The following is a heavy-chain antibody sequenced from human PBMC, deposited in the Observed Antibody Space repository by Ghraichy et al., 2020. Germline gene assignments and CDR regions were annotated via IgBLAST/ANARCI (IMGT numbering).Heavy chain of an antibody. Sequence: GGSLRLSCAVSEFTFDGYPMTWVRQATGKGLEWVSTLGADGRSTFYADSVKGRFTISRDKSKRTMYLQMNSLRADDTVVYYCAKEGGRLGGGAFDVWGQGTKVTVSS. D-gene: IGHD1-26*01. CDR2: LGADGRST. CDR3: AKEGGRLGGGAFDV. V-gene: IGHV3-23*01. J-gene: IGHJ3*01. CDR1: EFTFDGYP.